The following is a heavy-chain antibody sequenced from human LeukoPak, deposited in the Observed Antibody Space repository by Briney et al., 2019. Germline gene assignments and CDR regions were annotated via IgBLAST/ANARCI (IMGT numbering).Heavy chain of an antibody. V-gene: IGHV3-21*01. D-gene: IGHD1-26*01. CDR1: GFIFSDYM. J-gene: IGHJ4*02. CDR2: ISSSSSYI. Sequence: GGSLRLSCAASGFIFSDYMMTWVRQAPGKGLEWVSSISSSSSYIHYADSVKGRCTISRDNAKNSLYLHMNSLRADDTAVYYCARVGMSAWPIDSWDQGTLVTVSS. CDR3: ARVGMSAWPIDS.